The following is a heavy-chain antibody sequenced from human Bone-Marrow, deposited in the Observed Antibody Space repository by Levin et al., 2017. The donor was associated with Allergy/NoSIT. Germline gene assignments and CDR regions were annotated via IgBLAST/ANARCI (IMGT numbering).Heavy chain of an antibody. J-gene: IGHJ4*02. CDR1: GFTFSSYG. CDR2: IWYDGSNK. CDR3: ARDAPGTRIAARRAFDY. V-gene: IGHV3-33*01. Sequence: GGSLRLSCAASGFTFSSYGMHWVRQAPGKGLEWVAVIWYDGSNKYYADSVKGRFTISRDNSKNTLYLQMNSLRAEDTAVYYCARDAPGTRIAARRAFDYWGQGTLVTVSS. D-gene: IGHD6-6*01.